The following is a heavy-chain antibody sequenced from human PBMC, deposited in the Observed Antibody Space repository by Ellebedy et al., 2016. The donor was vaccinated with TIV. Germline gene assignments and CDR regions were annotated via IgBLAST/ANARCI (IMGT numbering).Heavy chain of an antibody. CDR3: TASPTYYDFWSGYYGGGRFDY. D-gene: IGHD3-3*01. J-gene: IGHJ4*02. Sequence: GESLKIPCAASGFTFTNYHMSWVRQAPGKGLEWLSYISSSSSTMYYADSVKGRFTLSRDNAKNTLYLQMNSLSAEDTAVYYCTASPTYYDFWSGYYGGGRFDYWGQGTLVTVSS. CDR2: ISSSSSTM. V-gene: IGHV3-48*04. CDR1: GFTFTNYH.